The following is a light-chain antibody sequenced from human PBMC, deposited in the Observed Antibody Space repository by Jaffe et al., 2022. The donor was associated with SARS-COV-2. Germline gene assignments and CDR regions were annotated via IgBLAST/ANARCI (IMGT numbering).Light chain of an antibody. V-gene: IGLV6-57*01. CDR1: SDSIASNY. Sequence: NFMLTQPHSVSESPGKTVTISCTRSSDSIASNYVQWYQQRPGSSPTTVIYEDNQRPSGVPDRFSGSIDRSSNSASLTISGLKTEDEADYYCQSYDSNNHWVFGGGTKLTVL. CDR3: QSYDSNNHWV. J-gene: IGLJ3*02. CDR2: EDN.